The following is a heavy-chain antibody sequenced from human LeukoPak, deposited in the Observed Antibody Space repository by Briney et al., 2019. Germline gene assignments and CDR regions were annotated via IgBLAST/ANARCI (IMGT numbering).Heavy chain of an antibody. J-gene: IGHJ3*02. V-gene: IGHV4-38-2*01. CDR3: ARASPDCSSTSCYTGGAFDI. D-gene: IGHD2-2*02. Sequence: PSETLSLTCAVSGYSISNGYYWGWIRQPPGKGLERIGSIYHSGSTYYNPSLKSRVTISADTSKNQFSLKLSSVTAADTAVYYCARASPDCSSTSCYTGGAFDIWGQGTMVTVSS. CDR2: IYHSGST. CDR1: GYSISNGYY.